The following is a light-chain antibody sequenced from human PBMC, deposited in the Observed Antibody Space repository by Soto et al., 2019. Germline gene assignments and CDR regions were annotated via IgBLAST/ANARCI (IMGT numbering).Light chain of an antibody. CDR3: QQTSSTPPT. CDR1: QTITTF. CDR2: AAS. V-gene: IGKV1-39*01. Sequence: DIPLTQSPSSLSASVGDRVTITCRASQTITTFLHWYRQTPEKAPDLLVYAASSLQSGVSSRFSGSGSGTDFTLTISSLQPEDFATFYCQQTSSTPPTFGQGTTLEIK. J-gene: IGKJ2*01.